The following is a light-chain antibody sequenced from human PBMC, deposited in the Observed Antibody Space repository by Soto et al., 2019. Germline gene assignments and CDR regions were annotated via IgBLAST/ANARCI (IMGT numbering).Light chain of an antibody. CDR2: LNSDGSH. CDR1: SGHSNYA. Sequence: QLVLTQSPSASASLGASVKLTCTLSSGHSNYAIAWHQQQSEKGPRYLMKLNSDGSHSKGDGIPDRFSGSSSGAERYLTISSLQSEDEADYYCQTWGSGNVVFGGGIKLTVL. V-gene: IGLV4-69*01. J-gene: IGLJ2*01. CDR3: QTWGSGNVV.